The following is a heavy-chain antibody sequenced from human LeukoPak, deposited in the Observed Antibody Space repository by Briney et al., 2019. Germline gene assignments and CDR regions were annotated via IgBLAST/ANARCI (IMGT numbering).Heavy chain of an antibody. CDR3: AGGGDSGGYYYPMFDY. CDR2: IYYTGST. D-gene: IGHD3-22*01. V-gene: IGHV4-59*01. Sequence: SETLSLTCTVSDVSITNYYWSWIRQPPGQGLEWIGYIYYTGSTNYNLSLKSRVTISVDTSKNQFSLKLSSVTAADTAVYFCAGGGDSGGYYYPMFDYWGQGTLVTVSS. CDR1: DVSITNYY. J-gene: IGHJ4*02.